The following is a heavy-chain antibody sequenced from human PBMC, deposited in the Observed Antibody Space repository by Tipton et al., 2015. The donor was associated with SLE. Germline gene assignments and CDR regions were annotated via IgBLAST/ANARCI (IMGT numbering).Heavy chain of an antibody. CDR3: ARGGLGVSYYYYMDV. CDR1: GGSISSYY. Sequence: TLSLTCTVSGGSISSYYWSWIRQPPGKGLEWSGYIYYSGSTNYNPSLKSRVTISVDTSKNQFSLKLSSVTAADTAVYYCARGGLGVSYYYYMDVWGKGTTVTVSS. V-gene: IGHV4-59*01. D-gene: IGHD1-26*01. CDR2: IYYSGST. J-gene: IGHJ6*03.